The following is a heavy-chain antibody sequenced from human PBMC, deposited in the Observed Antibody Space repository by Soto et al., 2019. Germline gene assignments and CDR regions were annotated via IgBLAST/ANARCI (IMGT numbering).Heavy chain of an antibody. Sequence: QVQLQESGPGLVKPSGTLSLTCAVSGGSISSSNWWSWVRKPPGKGLEWIGEMYHSGSTNHNPSRNSRVTITVDKSKNQFSLKLSSVTAADTAVYYCARAHCSGGSCYSVQHWFDPWGQGTLVTVSS. V-gene: IGHV4-4*02. J-gene: IGHJ5*02. CDR2: MYHSGST. CDR1: GGSISSSNW. CDR3: ARAHCSGGSCYSVQHWFDP. D-gene: IGHD2-15*01.